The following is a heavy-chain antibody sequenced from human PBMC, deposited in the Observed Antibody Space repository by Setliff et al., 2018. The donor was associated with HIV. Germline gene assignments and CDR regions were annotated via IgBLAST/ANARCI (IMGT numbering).Heavy chain of an antibody. CDR3: VKEHNTGWPNLDS. CDR1: GFAFDKFT. J-gene: IGHJ4*02. V-gene: IGHV3-43*01. Sequence: GESLKISCAASGFAFDKFTMHWVRQRPGKGLEWVSLCGRKGVTTFYARSVEGRFTISRDNRKKSLYLQINALKTEDTALYYCVKEHNTGWPNLDSWGQGTLVTVFS. D-gene: IGHD6-19*01. CDR2: CGRKGVTT.